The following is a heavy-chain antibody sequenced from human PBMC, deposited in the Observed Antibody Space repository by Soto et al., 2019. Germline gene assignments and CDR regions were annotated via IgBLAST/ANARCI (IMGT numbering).Heavy chain of an antibody. Sequence: GGSLRLSCAASGFTFSSYAMSWVRQAPGKGLEWVSAISGSGGSTYYADSVKGRFTISRDNSKNTLYLQMNSLRAEDTAVYYCAKVGTMVRGVIITRTGRSNWFDPWGQGTLVTVSS. CDR3: AKVGTMVRGVIITRTGRSNWFDP. D-gene: IGHD3-10*01. V-gene: IGHV3-23*01. CDR2: ISGSGGST. CDR1: GFTFSSYA. J-gene: IGHJ5*02.